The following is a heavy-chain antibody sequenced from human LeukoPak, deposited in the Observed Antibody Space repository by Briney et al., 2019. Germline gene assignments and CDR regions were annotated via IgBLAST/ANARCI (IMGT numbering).Heavy chain of an antibody. CDR2: ITSDGDST. CDR1: GFTISSFA. V-gene: IGHV3-23*01. D-gene: IGHD2-15*01. Sequence: GGSLRLSCLASGFTISSFAMTSGRQAPGKGLGGVSSITSDGDSTSYAQCGKDRSTISTNNPIRTVYLQMDSLRAEDTAVYYCAKGLSYSCGGGGTWGQGTLVTVSS. CDR3: AKGLSYSCGGGGT. J-gene: IGHJ5*02.